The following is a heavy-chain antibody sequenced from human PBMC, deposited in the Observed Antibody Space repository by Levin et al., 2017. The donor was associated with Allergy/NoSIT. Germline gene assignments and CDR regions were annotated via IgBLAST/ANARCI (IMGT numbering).Heavy chain of an antibody. J-gene: IGHJ4*02. V-gene: IGHV4-61*01. Sequence: SETLSLTCTVSGGSVSSGNYYWSWIRQPPGKGLEWIGYIYYSGSTNYNPSLKSRVTISVDTSRNQFSLKLSSVTAADTAVYYCARELHFVHRFDYWGQGTLVTVSS. CDR2: IYYSGST. CDR3: ARELHFVHRFDY. D-gene: IGHD2-15*01. CDR1: GGSVSSGNYY.